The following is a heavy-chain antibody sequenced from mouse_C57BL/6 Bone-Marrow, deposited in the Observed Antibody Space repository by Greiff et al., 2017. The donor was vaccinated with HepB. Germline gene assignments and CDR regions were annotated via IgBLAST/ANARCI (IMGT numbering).Heavy chain of an antibody. V-gene: IGHV1-20*01. Sequence: VQLQQPGPELVKPGDSVKISCKASGYSFTGYFMNWVMQSHGKSLEWIGRINPYNGDTFYNQKFKGKATLTVDKSSSTAHMQLSSLTSEDSAVYYCARRGRSGHFDYWGQGTTLTVSS. D-gene: IGHD3-2*02. J-gene: IGHJ2*01. CDR1: GYSFTGYF. CDR3: ARRGRSGHFDY. CDR2: INPYNGDT.